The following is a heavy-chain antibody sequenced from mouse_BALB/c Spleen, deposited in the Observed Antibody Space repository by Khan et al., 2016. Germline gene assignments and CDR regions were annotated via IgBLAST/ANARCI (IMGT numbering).Heavy chain of an antibody. Sequence: EVQLLETGGGLVQPGGSRGLSCEGSGFTFSGFWMSWVRQTPGKTLEWIGDINSDGSAINYAPFIKDRFTIFRDNDKSSRYLQMSNVRSEDTATYFCMIYDGYYWYFDVWGAGTTVTVSS. CDR2: INSDGSAI. CDR3: MIYDGYYWYFDV. D-gene: IGHD2-3*01. CDR1: GFTFSGFW. J-gene: IGHJ1*01. V-gene: IGHV11-2*02.